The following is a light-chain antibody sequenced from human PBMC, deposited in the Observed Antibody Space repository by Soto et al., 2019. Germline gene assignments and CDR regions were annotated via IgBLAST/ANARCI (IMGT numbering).Light chain of an antibody. Sequence: QPASVSGSPGQSITISCTGTSRDVGLYNLVSWYQQLPGKAPKLIIYEVSERPSGISDRFSGSKSGNTASLTISGLQDGDEADYYCCSYVGSSILMFGGGTKVTVL. J-gene: IGLJ3*02. V-gene: IGLV2-23*02. CDR3: CSYVGSSILM. CDR1: SRDVGLYNL. CDR2: EVS.